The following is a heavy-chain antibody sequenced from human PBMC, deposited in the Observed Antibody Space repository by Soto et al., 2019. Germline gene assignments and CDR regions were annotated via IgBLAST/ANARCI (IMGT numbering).Heavy chain of an antibody. J-gene: IGHJ6*02. CDR1: GFTFGDYA. CDR2: IRSKAYGGTT. D-gene: IGHD1-26*01. Sequence: GGSLRLSCTASGFTFGDYAMSWFRQAPGKGLEWVGFIRSKAYGGTTEYAASVKGRFTISRDDSKSIAYLQMNSLKTEDTAVYYCTRVNGSYYHYYGMDVWGQGTTVTVSS. V-gene: IGHV3-49*03. CDR3: TRVNGSYYHYYGMDV.